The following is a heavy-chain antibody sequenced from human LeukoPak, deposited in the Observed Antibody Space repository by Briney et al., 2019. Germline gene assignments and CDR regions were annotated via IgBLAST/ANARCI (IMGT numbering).Heavy chain of an antibody. J-gene: IGHJ3*02. Sequence: PGESLKISCQVSGYSFTSYWIAWVRQMPGKGLEWMGIIYPGDSDSRYSPSFQGQVTISADKSISTAYLQWSSLKASDTAMYYCASVGPGVAAGDAFDIWGQGTMVTVSS. CDR1: GYSFTSYW. D-gene: IGHD6-13*01. V-gene: IGHV5-51*01. CDR3: ASVGPGVAAGDAFDI. CDR2: IYPGDSDS.